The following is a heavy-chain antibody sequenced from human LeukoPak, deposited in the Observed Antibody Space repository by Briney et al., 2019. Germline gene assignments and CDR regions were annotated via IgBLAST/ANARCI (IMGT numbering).Heavy chain of an antibody. V-gene: IGHV3-30*03. Sequence: GGSLRLSCAASGFTFSSYGMHWVRQAPGKGLEWVAVISYDGSNKYYADSVKGRFTLSRDTSKNTLYLQMNSLRAEDTAVYYCARDSYSRYWGQGTLVSVSS. J-gene: IGHJ4*02. CDR3: ARDSYSRY. D-gene: IGHD3-16*01. CDR1: GFTFSSYG. CDR2: ISYDGSNK.